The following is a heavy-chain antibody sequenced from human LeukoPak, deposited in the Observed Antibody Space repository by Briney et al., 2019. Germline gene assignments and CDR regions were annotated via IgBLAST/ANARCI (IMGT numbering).Heavy chain of an antibody. CDR2: ISGSGGST. J-gene: IGHJ6*02. Sequence: GGSLRLSCAASGFTFSSYAMSWVRQAPGKGLEWVSAISGSGGSTYYADSVKGRFTISRDNSKNTLYLQMNSLRAEDTAVYYCAKDSSPVYYYYGMDVWGQGTTVTVSS. D-gene: IGHD6-13*01. CDR1: GFTFSSYA. V-gene: IGHV3-23*01. CDR3: AKDSSPVYYYYGMDV.